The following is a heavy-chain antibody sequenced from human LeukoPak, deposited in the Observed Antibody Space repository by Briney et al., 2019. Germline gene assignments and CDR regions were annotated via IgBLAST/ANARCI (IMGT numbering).Heavy chain of an antibody. CDR3: ARLIVVVVAATDWYFDL. V-gene: IGHV5-51*01. CDR2: IYPSDSDT. Sequence: GESLKISCKGSGYSFTSYWIGWVRQMPGKGLEWMGIIYPSDSDTRYSPSFQGQVTISADKSISTAYLQWSSLKASDTAMYYCARLIVVVVAATDWYFDLWGRGTLVTVSS. J-gene: IGHJ2*01. CDR1: GYSFTSYW. D-gene: IGHD2-15*01.